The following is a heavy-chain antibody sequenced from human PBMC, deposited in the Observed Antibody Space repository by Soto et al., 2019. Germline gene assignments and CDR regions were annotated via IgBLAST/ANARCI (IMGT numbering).Heavy chain of an antibody. J-gene: IGHJ4*02. CDR1: GFTFRIYA. D-gene: IGHD3-22*01. CDR2: ISGSGSRT. Sequence: PGGSLRLSCVASGFTFRIYAMSWVRQAPGQGLEWVSCISGSGSRTYYADSVTGRFTISRDTSKNTLYLQMKSLRVEDTGIRYCAKRDYFDSSGYAPLFASWGQVTLLTVAS. V-gene: IGHV3-23*01. CDR3: AKRDYFDSSGYAPLFAS.